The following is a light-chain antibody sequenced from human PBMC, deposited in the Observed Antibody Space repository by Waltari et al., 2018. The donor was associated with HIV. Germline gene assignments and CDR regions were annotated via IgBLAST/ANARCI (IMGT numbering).Light chain of an antibody. CDR3: SSFADRDGFYVV. CDR1: NSYIGSYDY. CDR2: EVT. Sequence: QSALTQPPSASGSPGQSVTLSCTGSNSYIGSYDYVSWYQLHPGKAPRLVISEVTKRPSGVSDRFSGSKSANTAFLTVSALQAEDEADYYCSSFADRDGFYVVFGGGTRLTVL. V-gene: IGLV2-8*01. J-gene: IGLJ2*01.